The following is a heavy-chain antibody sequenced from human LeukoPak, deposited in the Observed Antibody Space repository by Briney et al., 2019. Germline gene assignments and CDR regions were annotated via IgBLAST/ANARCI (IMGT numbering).Heavy chain of an antibody. CDR3: ARDLPYSGYGLFDY. J-gene: IGHJ4*02. CDR2: ISAYNGNT. D-gene: IGHD5-12*01. CDR1: GYTFTSYG. Sequence: ASVKVSCKASGYTFTSYGISWVRQAPGQGLEWMGWISAYNGNTNYAQKLQGRVTMTTDTSTSTAYMELRSLRSDDTAVYNCARDLPYSGYGLFDYWGQGTLVTVSS. V-gene: IGHV1-18*01.